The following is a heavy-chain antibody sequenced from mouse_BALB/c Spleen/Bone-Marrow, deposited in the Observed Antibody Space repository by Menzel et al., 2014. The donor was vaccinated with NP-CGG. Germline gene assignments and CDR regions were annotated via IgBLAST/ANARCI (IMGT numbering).Heavy chain of an antibody. J-gene: IGHJ1*01. CDR1: GYTFXDYW. CDR2: IDTSDSYT. D-gene: IGHD1-2*01. CDR3: ARSAGYWYFDV. V-gene: IGHV1-69*01. Sequence: VKLQQSGAELVMPGASVKMSCKASGYTFXDYWMHWVKQRPGQGLEWIGAIDTSDSYTSYNQKFKGKATLTVDESSSTAYMQLSSLTSEDSAVYYCARSAGYWYFDVWGAGTTVTVSS.